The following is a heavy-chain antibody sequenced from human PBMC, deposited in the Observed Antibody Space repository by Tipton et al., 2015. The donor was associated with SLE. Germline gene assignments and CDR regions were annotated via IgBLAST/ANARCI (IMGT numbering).Heavy chain of an antibody. CDR2: INHSGST. CDR3: ARLSSSSLDY. Sequence: TLSLTCAVYGGSFSGYYWSWIRQPPGKGLEWIGEINHSGSTNYNPSLKSRVTISVDTSKNQFSLKLGSVTAADTAVYYCARLSSSSLDYWGQGTLVTVSS. V-gene: IGHV4-34*01. CDR1: GGSFSGYY. J-gene: IGHJ4*02. D-gene: IGHD6-6*01.